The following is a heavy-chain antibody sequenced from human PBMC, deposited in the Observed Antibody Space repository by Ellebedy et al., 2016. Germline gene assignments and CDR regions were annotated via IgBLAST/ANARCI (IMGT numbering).Heavy chain of an antibody. CDR2: INHSGST. CDR3: ARSREGPRFDY. J-gene: IGHJ4*02. Sequence: SETLSLTXAVYGGSFSGYYWTWIRQPPGKGLEWIGEINHSGSTNYNPSLKSRVTISVDTSKSQFSLKVNSVTAADTAVYYCARSREGPRFDYWGQGTLVTVSS. V-gene: IGHV4-34*01. CDR1: GGSFSGYY.